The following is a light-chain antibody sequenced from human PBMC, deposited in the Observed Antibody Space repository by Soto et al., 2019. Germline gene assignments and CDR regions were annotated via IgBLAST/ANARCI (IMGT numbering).Light chain of an antibody. CDR3: QSYDNSLSGVV. J-gene: IGLJ2*01. CDR2: DNN. CDR1: SSNIGAGFH. V-gene: IGLV1-40*01. Sequence: QSVLTQPPSVSGAPGQKVTISCTGSSSNIGAGFHVHWYRHLPGTAPNLLIYDNNNRPSGVPDRFSGSRSGPSASLAITGLQAEDEADYYCQSYDNSLSGVVFGGGTKLTVL.